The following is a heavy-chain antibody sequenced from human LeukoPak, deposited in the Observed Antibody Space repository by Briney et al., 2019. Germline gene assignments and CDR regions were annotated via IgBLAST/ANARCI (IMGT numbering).Heavy chain of an antibody. V-gene: IGHV4-34*01. CDR2: INHSGST. Sequence: SETLSLTCAVYGGSFSGYYWSGIRQPPGKGLEGIGEINHSGSTNYNPSLKRRVTISVDTSKNQFSLKLSSVTAADTAVYYCAKHTPAIAAAGINWFDPWGQGTLVTVSS. CDR3: AKHTPAIAAAGINWFDP. CDR1: GGSFSGYY. D-gene: IGHD6-13*01. J-gene: IGHJ5*02.